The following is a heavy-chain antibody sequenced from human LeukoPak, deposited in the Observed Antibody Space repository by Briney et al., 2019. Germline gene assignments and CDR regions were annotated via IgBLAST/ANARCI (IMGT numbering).Heavy chain of an antibody. CDR1: GFTFSDYY. V-gene: IGHV3-11*01. J-gene: IGHJ4*02. CDR2: ISSSASTI. CDR3: ARVSRDGYTLPDY. Sequence: GVPLRLLCAPSGFTFSDYYMIWTPESPEKGRDCVSYISSSASTIYYANSVKGRFTISRDNAKNSLYLQMDSLRAEDTAVYYCARVSRDGYTLPDYWGQGTLVTVSS. D-gene: IGHD5-24*01.